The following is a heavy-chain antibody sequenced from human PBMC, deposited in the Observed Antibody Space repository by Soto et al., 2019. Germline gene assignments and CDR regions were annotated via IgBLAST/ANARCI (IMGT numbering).Heavy chain of an antibody. Sequence: ETLSLTCTVSGGSISSYYWSWIRQPPGKGLEWIGYIYYSGSTNYNPSLKSRVTISVDTSKNQFSLKLSSVTAADTAVYYCARHICGGDCSDAMDVWGQGTTVTVSS. CDR3: ARHICGGDCSDAMDV. CDR1: GGSISSYY. D-gene: IGHD2-21*02. J-gene: IGHJ6*02. CDR2: IYYSGST. V-gene: IGHV4-59*08.